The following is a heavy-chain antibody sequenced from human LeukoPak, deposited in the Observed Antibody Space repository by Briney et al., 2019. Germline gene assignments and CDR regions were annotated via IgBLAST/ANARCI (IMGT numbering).Heavy chain of an antibody. Sequence: GGSLRLSCAASGLTFSSYWMHWVRQAPGKGLVWVSRINSDGSSTSYADSVKGRFTISRDNAKNMLYLQMNSLRAEDTAVYYCARVGLYYYDSSGYASGAFDIWGQGTMVTVSS. CDR1: GLTFSSYW. CDR2: INSDGSST. CDR3: ARVGLYYYDSSGYASGAFDI. V-gene: IGHV3-74*01. J-gene: IGHJ3*02. D-gene: IGHD3-22*01.